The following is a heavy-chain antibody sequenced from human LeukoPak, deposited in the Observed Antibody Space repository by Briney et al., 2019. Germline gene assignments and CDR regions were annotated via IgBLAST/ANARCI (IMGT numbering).Heavy chain of an antibody. V-gene: IGHV3-23*01. CDR3: AKPKGICSGGTCYMADAFDI. CDR2: VGGNNAGT. Sequence: PGGSLRLSCATSGFSFDTSAMSWVRQAPGKGLEWVAAVGGNNAGTFYADSVQGRFTISRDNCNNLLLLLIYSLAAEDTAVYYCAKPKGICSGGTCYMADAFDIWGQGTVVTVSS. J-gene: IGHJ3*02. D-gene: IGHD2-15*01. CDR1: GFSFDTSA.